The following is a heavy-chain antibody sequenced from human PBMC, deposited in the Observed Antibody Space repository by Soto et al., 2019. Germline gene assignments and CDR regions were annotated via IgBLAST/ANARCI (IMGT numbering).Heavy chain of an antibody. V-gene: IGHV4-4*07. Sequence: SETLSLTCTVSGGSISSYYWSWIRQPAGKGLEWIGRIYTSGSTNYNPSLKSRVTMSVDTSKNQFSLKLGSVTAADTAVYYCAREGGSSGWPLDYFVWGQGTLVTVSS. CDR3: AREGGSSGWPLDYFV. CDR2: IYTSGST. J-gene: IGHJ4*02. D-gene: IGHD3-9*01. CDR1: GGSISSYY.